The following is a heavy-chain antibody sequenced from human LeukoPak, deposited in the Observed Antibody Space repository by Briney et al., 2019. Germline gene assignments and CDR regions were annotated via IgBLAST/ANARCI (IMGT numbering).Heavy chain of an antibody. CDR1: GGSISSSSYY. CDR2: IYYSGST. V-gene: IGHV4-39*07. J-gene: IGHJ3*02. CDR3: ARDPHTSPIVVVINSGRDAFDI. Sequence: SETLSLTCTVSGGSISSSSYYWGWIRQPPGKGLEWIGSIYYSGSTYYNPSLKSRVTISVDTSKNQFSLKLSSVTAADTAVYYCARDPHTSPIVVVINSGRDAFDIWGQGTMVTVSS. D-gene: IGHD3-22*01.